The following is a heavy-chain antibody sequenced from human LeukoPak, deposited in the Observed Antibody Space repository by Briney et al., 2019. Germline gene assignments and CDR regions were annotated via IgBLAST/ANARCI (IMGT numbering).Heavy chain of an antibody. V-gene: IGHV3-48*02. CDR3: ARKGSCSGGLCYYWFDL. D-gene: IGHD2-15*01. Sequence: PGGSLRLSCAASGFTLSIYTMTWVRQAPGKGLEWISYISGSDSTTYFADSVKGRFTISRDNAKNSLYLQMNSLRDEDTAVYYCARKGSCSGGLCYYWFDLWGQGTLVTVSS. CDR2: ISGSDSTT. CDR1: GFTLSIYT. J-gene: IGHJ5*02.